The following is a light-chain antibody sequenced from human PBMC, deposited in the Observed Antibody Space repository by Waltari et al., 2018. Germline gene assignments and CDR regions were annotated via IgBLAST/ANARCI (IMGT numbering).Light chain of an antibody. CDR3: GTWDSSLSGAV. CDR2: ENT. Sequence: QSVLTQPPSVSAAPGQRVTISCSGGSSNIGHNYVSWYRQFPGTDPKLLSYENTERPSGIPGRFSGSKSGTSATLDITGLQAGDEADYCCGTWDSSLSGAVFGGGTHLTVL. CDR1: SSNIGHNY. V-gene: IGLV1-51*02. J-gene: IGLJ7*01.